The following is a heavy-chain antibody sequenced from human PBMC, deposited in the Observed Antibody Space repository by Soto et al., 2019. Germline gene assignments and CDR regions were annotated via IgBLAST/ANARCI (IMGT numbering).Heavy chain of an antibody. CDR3: ARGGGSLNY. D-gene: IGHD2-15*01. CDR1: GFSFSISA. V-gene: IGHV3-21*02. J-gene: IGHJ4*02. Sequence: DVQLVESGGGLVKPGGSLRLSCEVSGFSFSISAMNWVRQAPGTGLEWVSSINSGSTSVRYADSVKGRFTISRDNANNSLSLHINSLRVEDTAVYYCARGGGSLNYWGQGALVSVSS. CDR2: INSGSTSV.